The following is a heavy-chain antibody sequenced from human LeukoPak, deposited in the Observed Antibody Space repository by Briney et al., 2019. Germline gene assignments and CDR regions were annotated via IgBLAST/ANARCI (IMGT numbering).Heavy chain of an antibody. V-gene: IGHV1-8*02. CDR1: GYPFTDYD. D-gene: IGHD2-15*01. CDR3: TRGLVVLSATSWAFDI. Sequence: ASVKVSCKASGYPFTDYDMHWVRQAPGQGLEWMGWMNPNSGNTGYAQKFQARVSMTRNTSISTAYMELSSLRSEDTAVYYCTRGLVVLSATSWAFDIWGHGTMVTVSS. J-gene: IGHJ3*02. CDR2: MNPNSGNT.